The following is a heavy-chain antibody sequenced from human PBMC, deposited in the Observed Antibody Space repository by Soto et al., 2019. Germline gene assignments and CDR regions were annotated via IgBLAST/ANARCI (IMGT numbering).Heavy chain of an antibody. D-gene: IGHD6-19*01. CDR3: ARNIAVAGLDY. CDR1: GGSISSYY. J-gene: IGHJ4*02. V-gene: IGHV4-59*08. Sequence: SEPLSLKCTVSGGSISSYYWSWIRQPPGKGLEWIGYIYYSGSTNYNPSLKSRVTISVDTSKNQFSLKLSSVTAADTAVYYCARNIAVAGLDYWGQGTLVTVSS. CDR2: IYYSGST.